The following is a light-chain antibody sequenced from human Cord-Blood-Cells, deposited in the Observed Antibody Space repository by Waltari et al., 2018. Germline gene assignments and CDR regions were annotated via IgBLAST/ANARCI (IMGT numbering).Light chain of an antibody. CDR1: QSVVYSSNNKNY. CDR3: QQYYSTPLS. V-gene: IGKV4-1*01. J-gene: IGKJ2*03. CDR2: WAS. Sequence: DIVMTQSPDSLAVFLGERATINCKSSQSVVYSSNNKNYLAWYQQKPGQPPKLLIYWASTRESGVPDRFSGSGSGTDFTLTISSLQAEDVAVYYCQQYYSTPLSFGQGTKLEIK.